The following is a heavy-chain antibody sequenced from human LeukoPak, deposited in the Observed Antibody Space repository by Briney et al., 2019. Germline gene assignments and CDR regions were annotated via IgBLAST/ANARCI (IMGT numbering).Heavy chain of an antibody. CDR2: INHSGST. J-gene: IGHJ5*02. CDR3: ARGHSSGWYNWFDP. D-gene: IGHD6-19*01. V-gene: IGHV4-34*01. CDR1: GGSFSGYY. Sequence: PSETLSLTCAVYGGSFSGYYWSWIRQPPGKGLEWIGEINHSGSTNYNPSLKSRVTISVDTSKNQFSLKLSSVTAADTAVYYCARGHSSGWYNWFDPWGQGTLVTVSS.